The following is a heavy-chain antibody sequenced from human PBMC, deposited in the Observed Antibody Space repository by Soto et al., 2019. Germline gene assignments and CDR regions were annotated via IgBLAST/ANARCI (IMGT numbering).Heavy chain of an antibody. CDR3: ARLPSRHLVDY. CDR1: GSSINSSGYY. D-gene: IGHD3-3*02. J-gene: IGHJ4*02. CDR2: MFYGVST. V-gene: IGHV4-39*01. Sequence: SETLSLTCTVSGSSINSSGYYWGWIRQPPGKGLEWIGSMFYGVSTYYNPSPKSRVTVSVDTSKNQFSLNLRSVTAADTAVYYCARLPSRHLVDYWGQGTLVTVSS.